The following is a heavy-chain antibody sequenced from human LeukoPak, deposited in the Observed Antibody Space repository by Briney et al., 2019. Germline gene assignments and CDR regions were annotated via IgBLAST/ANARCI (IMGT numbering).Heavy chain of an antibody. J-gene: IGHJ1*01. CDR2: IIMISSTI. Sequence: GGFLRLSCAVSGFTFSTYSMNWVRQAPGKGLEWVSYIIMISSTIYYADSVKGRFTISRDNAKNSLYLQMNSLRDEDTAVYYCAKDSDYYHSSGYYYVYFQHWGQGTLVTVSS. CDR1: GFTFSTYS. CDR3: AKDSDYYHSSGYYYVYFQH. D-gene: IGHD3-22*01. V-gene: IGHV3-48*02.